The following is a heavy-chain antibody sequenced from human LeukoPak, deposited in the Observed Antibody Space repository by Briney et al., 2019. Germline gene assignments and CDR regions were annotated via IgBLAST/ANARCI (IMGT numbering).Heavy chain of an antibody. V-gene: IGHV4-38-2*01. CDR2: IYHSGST. J-gene: IGHJ6*04. CDR1: GHSISSGYY. CDR3: ARDNVSSWYSPYYYYGMDV. Sequence: SETLSLTCAVSGHSISSGYYWGWIRPPPGKGLEWIGIIYHSGSTYYNPSLKSRVTISVDTSKNQFSLKLSSVTAADTAVYYCARDNVSSWYSPYYYYGMDVWGKGTTVTVSS. D-gene: IGHD6-13*01.